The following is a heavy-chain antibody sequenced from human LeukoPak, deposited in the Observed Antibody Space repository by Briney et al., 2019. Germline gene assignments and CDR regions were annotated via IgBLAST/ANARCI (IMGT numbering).Heavy chain of an antibody. CDR1: GFTFSSYG. CDR3: ARHSSSFWDY. Sequence: GGSLRLSCAASGFTFSSYGMDWVRQAPGKGLEWVANIREDESEKNYVDSVKGRFTISRDNAWNSLYLQMNSLRPEDTAVYYCARHSSSFWDYWGQGTLVTVSS. CDR2: IREDESEK. V-gene: IGHV3-7*01. J-gene: IGHJ4*02. D-gene: IGHD6-6*01.